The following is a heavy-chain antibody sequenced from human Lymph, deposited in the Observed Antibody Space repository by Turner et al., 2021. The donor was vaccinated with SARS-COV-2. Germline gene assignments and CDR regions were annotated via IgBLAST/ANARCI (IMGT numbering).Heavy chain of an antibody. J-gene: IGHJ5*02. CDR2: IFYRGSN. Sequence: QVQLPESGPRLVKPLETLSLTCTVSGGSMNNNNWSWIRQPPGKRLEWIGFIFYRGSNNYNPSLKSGVTISVDTSENQFSLKLTSVTAADTAIYYCAKQTVNNWVDPWGQGTLVTVSS. V-gene: IGHV4-59*01. CDR1: GGSMNNNN. D-gene: IGHD2-21*02. CDR3: AKQTVNNWVDP.